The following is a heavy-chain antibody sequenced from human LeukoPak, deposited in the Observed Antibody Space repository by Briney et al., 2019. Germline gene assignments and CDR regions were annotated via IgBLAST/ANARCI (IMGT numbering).Heavy chain of an antibody. V-gene: IGHV1-18*01. CDR1: GYTFNSYG. CDR2: ISVYNGNR. CDR3: ARDGRFEYGHLYYFDY. Sequence: PVASVKVSCKASGYTFNSYGITWVRQAPGQGLEWMAWISVYNGNRRYAQNFQGRVTLTTDKTTTTAYMELTSLRSDDTATYYCARDGRFEYGHLYYFDYWGQGTLVTVSS. D-gene: IGHD4/OR15-4a*01. J-gene: IGHJ4*02.